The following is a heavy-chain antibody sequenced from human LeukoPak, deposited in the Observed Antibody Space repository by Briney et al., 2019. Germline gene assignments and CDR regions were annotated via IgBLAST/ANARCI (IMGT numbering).Heavy chain of an antibody. CDR1: GGSISSYY. D-gene: IGHD3-22*01. CDR3: ARSNDHYYDSSGYYPHYFDY. Sequence: KTSETLSLTCTVSGGSISSYYWSWIRQPAGKGLEWIGRIYTSGSTNYNPSLKSRVTISVDTSKNQFSLKLSSVTAADTAVYYCARSNDHYYDSSGYYPHYFDYWGQGTLVTVSS. J-gene: IGHJ4*02. CDR2: IYTSGST. V-gene: IGHV4-4*07.